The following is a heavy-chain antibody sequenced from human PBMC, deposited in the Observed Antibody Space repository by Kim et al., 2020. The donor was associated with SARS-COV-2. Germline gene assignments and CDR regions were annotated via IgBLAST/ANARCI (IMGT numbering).Heavy chain of an antibody. V-gene: IGHV3-9*01. CDR3: AKDFYDSSAQGAFDI. D-gene: IGHD3-22*01. J-gene: IGHJ3*02. Sequence: ATVKGRFTISRDNAKNSLYLQMNSLRAEDTALYYCAKDFYDSSAQGAFDIWGQGTMVTVSS.